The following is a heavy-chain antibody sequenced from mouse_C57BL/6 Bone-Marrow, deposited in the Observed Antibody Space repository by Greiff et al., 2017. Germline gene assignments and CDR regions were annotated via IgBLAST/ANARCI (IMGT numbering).Heavy chain of an antibody. V-gene: IGHV1-81*01. D-gene: IGHD1-1*01. J-gene: IGHJ3*01. CDR3: ARWDYYGSSPFAY. CDR1: GYTFTSYG. Sequence: QVQLQQSGAELARPGASVKLSCKASGYTFTSYGISWVKQRTGQGLEWIEEIYPRRGNTYYNDKFKGKATLAADKSSSPAYMELRSLTSEDSAVYFCARWDYYGSSPFAYWGQGTLVTVSA. CDR2: IYPRRGNT.